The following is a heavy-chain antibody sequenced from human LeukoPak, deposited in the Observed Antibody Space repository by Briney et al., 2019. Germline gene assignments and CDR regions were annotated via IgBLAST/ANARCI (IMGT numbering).Heavy chain of an antibody. CDR3: ARVSYQEGVDY. D-gene: IGHD2-2*01. CDR1: GGSINGGNYY. CDR2: ISPSGTT. V-gene: IGHV4-61*02. Sequence: SQTLSLTCTVSGGSINGGNYYWTWIRPPAGKGLEWIGRISPSGTTNYNPSLTSRVTISVDTSKNQFSLKLSFVTAADTAVYYCARVSYQEGVDYWGQGTLVTVSS. J-gene: IGHJ4*02.